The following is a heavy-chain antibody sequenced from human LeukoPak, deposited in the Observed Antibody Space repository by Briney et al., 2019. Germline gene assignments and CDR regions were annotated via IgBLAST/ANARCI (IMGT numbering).Heavy chain of an antibody. CDR2: IDTNTGNP. J-gene: IGHJ5*02. CDR1: GYTFTNYA. Sequence: ASVKVSCKASGYTFTNYALNWVRQAPGQGLEWMGWIDTNTGNPAYAQGFTGRFVFSLDTSVSTAYLQISSLKAEDTAVYYCARDGVLDYYDSSGVGFDPWGQGTLVTVSS. D-gene: IGHD3-22*01. V-gene: IGHV7-4-1*02. CDR3: ARDGVLDYYDSSGVGFDP.